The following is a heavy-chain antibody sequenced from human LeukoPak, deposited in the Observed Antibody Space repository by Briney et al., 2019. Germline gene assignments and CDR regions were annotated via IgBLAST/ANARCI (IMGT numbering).Heavy chain of an antibody. D-gene: IGHD6-13*01. Sequence: ASVKVSCKASGYTFTSYGISWVRQAPGQGLEWMGWISAYNGNTNYAQKLQGRVTMTTDTSTSTAYMELRSLSSDDTAVYYCARDDSSSWYLNSNLPNIDYWGQGTLVTVSS. CDR1: GYTFTSYG. V-gene: IGHV1-18*01. J-gene: IGHJ4*02. CDR2: ISAYNGNT. CDR3: ARDDSSSWYLNSNLPNIDY.